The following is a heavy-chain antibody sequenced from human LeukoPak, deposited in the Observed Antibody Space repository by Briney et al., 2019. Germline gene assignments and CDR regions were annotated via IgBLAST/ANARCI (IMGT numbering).Heavy chain of an antibody. CDR1: GFTFSSYE. D-gene: IGHD5-18*01. CDR3: ATPSYTAMVSGAFDI. Sequence: PGGSLRLSCAASGFTFSSYEMNWVRQAPGKGLEWVSYISSSGSTIYYADSVKGRFTISRDNAKHSLYLQMNSLRAEDTAVYYCATPSYTAMVSGAFDIWGQGTMVTVSS. V-gene: IGHV3-48*03. CDR2: ISSSGSTI. J-gene: IGHJ3*02.